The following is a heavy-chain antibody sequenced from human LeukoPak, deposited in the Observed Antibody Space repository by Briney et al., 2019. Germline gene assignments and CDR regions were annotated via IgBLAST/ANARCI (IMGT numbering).Heavy chain of an antibody. Sequence: PSETLSLTCTVSGYSVSSGYYWGWIRQPPGKGLEWIGSIYHSGSTYYNPSLKSRVTISVDTSKNQFSLKLSSVTAADTAVHYCARVLPNYYDRGGGDYWGQGTLVTVSS. CDR1: GYSVSSGYY. V-gene: IGHV4-38-2*02. J-gene: IGHJ4*02. D-gene: IGHD3-22*01. CDR2: IYHSGST. CDR3: ARVLPNYYDRGGGDY.